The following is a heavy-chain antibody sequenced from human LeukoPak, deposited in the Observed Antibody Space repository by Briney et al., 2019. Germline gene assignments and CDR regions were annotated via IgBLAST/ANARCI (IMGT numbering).Heavy chain of an antibody. J-gene: IGHJ4*02. D-gene: IGHD5-18*01. CDR1: GFTVSSNY. CDR2: IYSGGST. Sequence: GGSLRLSCAASGFTVSSNYMSWVRQAPGKGLEWVSVIYSGGSTYYADSVKGRFTISRDNSKNTLYLQMNSLRAEDTAVYYCAKTAYYNYGHFDYWGQGTLVTVSS. CDR3: AKTAYYNYGHFDY. V-gene: IGHV3-53*01.